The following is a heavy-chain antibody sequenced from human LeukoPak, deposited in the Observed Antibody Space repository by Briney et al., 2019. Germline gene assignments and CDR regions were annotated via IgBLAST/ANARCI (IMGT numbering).Heavy chain of an antibody. CDR2: IYYSGST. J-gene: IGHJ4*02. D-gene: IGHD3-9*01. CDR1: GGSISSSSYY. Sequence: SETLSLTCTVSGGSISSSSYYWGWIRQPPGKGLEWIGSIYYSGSTYYNPSLKSRVTISVDTSKNQFSLKLSSVTAADTAVYYCARHPIRYFDWLLGGDFYFDYWGQGTLVTVSS. V-gene: IGHV4-39*01. CDR3: ARHPIRYFDWLLGGDFYFDY.